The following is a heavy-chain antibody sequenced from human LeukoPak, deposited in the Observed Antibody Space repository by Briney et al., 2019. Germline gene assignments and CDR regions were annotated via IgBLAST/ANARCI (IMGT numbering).Heavy chain of an antibody. Sequence: SETLSLTCPASGGSISSSSYYWGWIRQPPGKGLEWIGSIYYSGSTYYNPSLKSRVTISVDTSKNQFSLKLSSVTAADTAVYYCARVTFTGSGSYPFDYWGQGTLVTVSS. V-gene: IGHV4-39*07. J-gene: IGHJ4*02. D-gene: IGHD1-26*01. CDR3: ARVTFTGSGSYPFDY. CDR1: GGSISSSSYY. CDR2: IYYSGST.